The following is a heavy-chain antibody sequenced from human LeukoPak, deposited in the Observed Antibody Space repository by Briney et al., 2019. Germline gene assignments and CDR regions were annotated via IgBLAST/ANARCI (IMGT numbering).Heavy chain of an antibody. CDR1: GYTFTGYY. CDR3: ARGVEGGGSGQSD. V-gene: IGHV1-2*02. CDR2: INPNSGGT. D-gene: IGHD2-15*01. Sequence: ASVKVSCKASGYTFTGYYMHWVRQAPGQGLEWMGWINPNSGGTNYAQKFQGRVTMTRDTSISTAYMELSRLRSDDTAVCYCARGVEGGGSGQSDWGQGTLVTVSS. J-gene: IGHJ4*02.